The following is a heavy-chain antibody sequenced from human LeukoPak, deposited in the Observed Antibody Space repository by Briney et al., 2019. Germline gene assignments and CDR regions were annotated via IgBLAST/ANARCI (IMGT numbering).Heavy chain of an antibody. V-gene: IGHV3-21*01. CDR1: GFSVSNNY. Sequence: GGSLRLSCAASGFSVSNNYMSWVRQAPGKGLEWVSSISSSSSYIYYADSVKGRFTISRDNAKNSLYLQMNSLRAEDTAVYYCASPTAYYYDSRGTDYWGQGTLVTVSS. J-gene: IGHJ4*02. CDR3: ASPTAYYYDSRGTDY. CDR2: ISSSSSYI. D-gene: IGHD3-22*01.